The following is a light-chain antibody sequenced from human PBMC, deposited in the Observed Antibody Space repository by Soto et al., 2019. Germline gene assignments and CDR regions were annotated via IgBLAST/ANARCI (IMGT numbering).Light chain of an antibody. CDR1: QGISSY. J-gene: IGKJ1*01. Sequence: AIRMTQSPSSLSASTGARVTITCRASQGISSYLAWYQQKQGKAPKLLIYAASILQSGVPSRFSGSGSGTDLTITISSLQPEDFETYYCQQSYSTPWTFGQGTKVDIK. V-gene: IGKV1-8*01. CDR3: QQSYSTPWT. CDR2: AAS.